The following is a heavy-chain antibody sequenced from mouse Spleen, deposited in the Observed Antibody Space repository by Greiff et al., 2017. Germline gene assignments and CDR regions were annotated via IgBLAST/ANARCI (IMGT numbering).Heavy chain of an antibody. CDR2: ISSGSSTI. D-gene: IGHD1-1*01. CDR1: GFTFSDYG. Sequence: EVQRVESGGGLVKPGGSLKLSCAASGFTFSDYGMHWVRQAPEKGLEWVAYISSGSSTIYYADTVKGRFTISRDNAKNTLFLQMTSLRSEDTAMYYCARNYGSSYVGAMDYWGQGTSVTVSS. J-gene: IGHJ4*01. V-gene: IGHV5-17*01. CDR3: ARNYGSSYVGAMDY.